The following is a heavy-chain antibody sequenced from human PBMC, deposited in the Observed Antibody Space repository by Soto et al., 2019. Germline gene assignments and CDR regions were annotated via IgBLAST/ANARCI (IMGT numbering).Heavy chain of an antibody. Sequence: QVQLQQWGAGLLKPSETLSLTCAVYGGSFNSYFWNWVRQPPGKGLVWIGEVPPSGGSNYNPSLKSRVTISKDTSKSQFSLKVTSVTAADTAVYYCTTSGRRWPDAFDIWDQGAMVTFSP. J-gene: IGHJ3*02. CDR3: TTSGRRWPDAFDI. V-gene: IGHV4-34*01. CDR1: GGSFNSYF. D-gene: IGHD2-15*01. CDR2: VPPSGGS.